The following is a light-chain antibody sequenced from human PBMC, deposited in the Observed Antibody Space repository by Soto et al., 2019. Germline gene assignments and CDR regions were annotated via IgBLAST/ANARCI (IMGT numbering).Light chain of an antibody. CDR2: DVS. V-gene: IGLV2-14*03. Sequence: QSVLTQPASVSGSPGQSITISCTGTSGDVGGYNYVSWYQQHPDKAPRLMIYDVSNRPSGVSDRFSGSKSGDTASLTISGLQAEDEADYYCTSFTSRHTYVFGTGTKVTVL. J-gene: IGLJ1*01. CDR3: TSFTSRHTYV. CDR1: SGDVGGYNY.